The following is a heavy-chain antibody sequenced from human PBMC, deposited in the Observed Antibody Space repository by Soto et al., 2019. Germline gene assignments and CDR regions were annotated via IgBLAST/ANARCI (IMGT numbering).Heavy chain of an antibody. D-gene: IGHD3-22*01. CDR1: GFTFSNYV. CDR2: ITGNGDTT. Sequence: GGSLRLSCAASGFTFSNYVMSWVRQAPGQGLEWVSAITGNGDTTYYADSVKGRFTISRDNSKNTLYLQVNSLRAEDTAMYYCAHRGPTSFYYDSSAFYYWGQGTRVTVSS. CDR3: AHRGPTSFYYDSSAFYY. J-gene: IGHJ4*02. V-gene: IGHV3-23*01.